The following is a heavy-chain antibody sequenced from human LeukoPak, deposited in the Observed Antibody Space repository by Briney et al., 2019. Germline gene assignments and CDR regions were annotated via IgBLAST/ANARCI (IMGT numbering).Heavy chain of an antibody. CDR3: ARLTHFRGYGSGSYPY. Sequence: ASVEVSCQASGGTFRSYAISWVRQAPGQGLEWMGGIIPIFGTANYAQKFQGRVTITADESTSTAYMELSSLRSEDTAVYYCARLTHFRGYGSGSYPYWGQGTLVTVSS. CDR2: IIPIFGTA. V-gene: IGHV1-69*13. CDR1: GGTFRSYA. J-gene: IGHJ4*02. D-gene: IGHD3-10*01.